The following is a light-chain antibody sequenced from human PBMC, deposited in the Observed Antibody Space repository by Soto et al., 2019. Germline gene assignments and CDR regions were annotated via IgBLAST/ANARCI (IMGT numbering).Light chain of an antibody. Sequence: DIQLTQSPSFLSASVGDRVTITCRASQGISSSLAWYQQKPGEAPRLLIYAASTLQSGVPSRFSGSGSGTYFTLTISSLQPEDFATYYWQQANSFPLTFGGGTKVDIK. CDR3: QQANSFPLT. V-gene: IGKV1-9*01. CDR1: QGISSS. J-gene: IGKJ4*01. CDR2: AAS.